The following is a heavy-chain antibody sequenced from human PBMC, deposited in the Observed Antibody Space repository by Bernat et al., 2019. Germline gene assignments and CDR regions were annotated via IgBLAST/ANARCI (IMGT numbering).Heavy chain of an antibody. CDR2: IYYSGST. D-gene: IGHD4-23*01. J-gene: IGHJ2*01. CDR3: ARGGLGDNSGNWYFDL. Sequence: QVQLQESGPGLVKPSQTLSLACTVSGGSISSGFNYWTWIRQRPSKGLEWIGYIYYSGSTDYNPSLKSRVTISVDTSKNQFSLKLSSVTAADTAVYYCARGGLGDNSGNWYFDLWGRGTLVTVSS. CDR1: GGSISSGFNY. V-gene: IGHV4-31*03.